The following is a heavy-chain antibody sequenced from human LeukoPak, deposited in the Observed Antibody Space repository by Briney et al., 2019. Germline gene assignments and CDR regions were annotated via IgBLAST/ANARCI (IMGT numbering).Heavy chain of an antibody. J-gene: IGHJ4*02. CDR1: GSTFSSYE. CDR2: ISSSGSTI. CDR3: ARDKASAHYDSSGYAGY. D-gene: IGHD3-22*01. V-gene: IGHV3-48*03. Sequence: PGGSLRLSCAASGSTFSSYEMNWVRQAPGKGLEWVSYISSSGSTIYYADSVKVRFTISRDNAKNSLYLQMNSLRAEDTAVYYCARDKASAHYDSSGYAGYWGQGTLVTVSS.